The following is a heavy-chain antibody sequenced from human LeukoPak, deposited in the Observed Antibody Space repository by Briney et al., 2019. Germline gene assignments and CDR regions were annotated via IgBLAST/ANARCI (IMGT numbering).Heavy chain of an antibody. V-gene: IGHV3-7*01. Sequence: PGGSLRLSCAASGLTSSSYWMSWVRQTPGKGLEWVANIKQDGSEKYYVDSVKGRFTISRDNAKNSLYLQMNSLRAEDTAVYYCTRDTVVTPTPYCSGMDVWGQGTTVTVSS. D-gene: IGHD4-23*01. CDR3: TRDTVVTPTPYCSGMDV. CDR2: IKQDGSEK. J-gene: IGHJ6*02. CDR1: GLTSSSYW.